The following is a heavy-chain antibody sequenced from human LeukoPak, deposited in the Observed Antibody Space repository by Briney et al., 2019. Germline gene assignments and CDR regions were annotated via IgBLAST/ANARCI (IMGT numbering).Heavy chain of an antibody. V-gene: IGHV4-34*01. D-gene: IGHD4-23*01. CDR2: INHSGST. CDR3: ARLMTTVVRGPFDY. Sequence: PSETLSLTCAVYGGSFSGYYWSWIRQPPGKGLGWIGEINHSGSTNYNPSLKSRVTISVDTSKNQFSLKLSSVTAADTAVYYCARLMTTVVRGPFDYWGQGTLVTVSS. J-gene: IGHJ4*02. CDR1: GGSFSGYY.